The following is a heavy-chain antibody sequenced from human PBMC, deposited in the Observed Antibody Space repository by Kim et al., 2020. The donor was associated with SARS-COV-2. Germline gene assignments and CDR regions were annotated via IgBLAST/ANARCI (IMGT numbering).Heavy chain of an antibody. V-gene: IGHV4-39*01. D-gene: IGHD3-22*01. CDR2: IYYSGST. Sequence: SETLSLTCTVSGGSISSSSYYWGWIRQPPGKGLEWIGSIYYSGSTYYNPSLKSRVTISLDTSKNQFSLKLSSVTAADTAVYYCASHYYDSSGYYSPDYWGQGTLVTVSS. CDR3: ASHYYDSSGYYSPDY. CDR1: GGSISSSSYY. J-gene: IGHJ4*02.